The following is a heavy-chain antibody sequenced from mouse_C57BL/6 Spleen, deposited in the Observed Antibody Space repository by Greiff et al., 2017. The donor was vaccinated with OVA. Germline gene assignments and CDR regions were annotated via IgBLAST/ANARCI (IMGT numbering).Heavy chain of an antibody. J-gene: IGHJ2*01. V-gene: IGHV5-6*02. Sequence: DVKLVESGGDLVKPGGSLKLSCAASGFTFSSYGMSWVRQTPDKRLEWVATISSGGSYTYYPDSVKGRFPISRDNAKNTLYLQMSSLKSEDTAMYYCARHSNYFDYWGQGTTLTVSS. CDR1: GFTFSSYG. CDR3: ARHSNYFDY. CDR2: ISSGGSYT. D-gene: IGHD2-5*01.